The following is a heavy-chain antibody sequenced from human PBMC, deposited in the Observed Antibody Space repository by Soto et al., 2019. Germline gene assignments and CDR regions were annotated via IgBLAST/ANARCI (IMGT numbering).Heavy chain of an antibody. CDR1: GFTFSSYA. CDR3: AAPTIFCLAAFNAFDI. Sequence: GGSLRLSCAASGFTFSSYAMSWVRQAPGKGLEWVSAISGSGGSTYYADSVKGRFTISRDNSKNTLYLQMNSLRAEDTAVYYCAAPTIFCLAAFNAFDIWGQGTMVTVSS. D-gene: IGHD3-9*01. CDR2: ISGSGGST. J-gene: IGHJ3*02. V-gene: IGHV3-23*01.